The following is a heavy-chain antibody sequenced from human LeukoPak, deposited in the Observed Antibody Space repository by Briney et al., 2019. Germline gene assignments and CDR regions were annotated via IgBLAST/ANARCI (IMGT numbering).Heavy chain of an antibody. CDR2: ISGSGGST. CDR3: AKDWAYYDSSGFTDY. CDR1: GFTFSSYA. J-gene: IGHJ4*02. D-gene: IGHD3-22*01. Sequence: PGGSLRLSCAASGFTFSSYAMSWVRQAPGKGLEWVSAISGSGGSTYYADSVKGRFTISRDNSKNTLYLQMNSLRAEDTAVYYFAKDWAYYDSSGFTDYWGQGTLVTVSS. V-gene: IGHV3-23*01.